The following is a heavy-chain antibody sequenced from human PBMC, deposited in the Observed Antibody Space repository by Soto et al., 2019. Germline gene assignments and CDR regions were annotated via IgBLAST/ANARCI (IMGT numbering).Heavy chain of an antibody. Sequence: SEALSLTCTVSVGSISRYYWSWIRQPPGKGLEWIGYIYYSGSTNYNPSLKSRVTISVDTSKNQFSLKLSSVTAADTAVYYCARVWGGAFDFWGQGTMVTVSS. V-gene: IGHV4-59*01. D-gene: IGHD3-10*01. CDR3: ARVWGGAFDF. CDR2: IYYSGST. J-gene: IGHJ3*01. CDR1: VGSISRYY.